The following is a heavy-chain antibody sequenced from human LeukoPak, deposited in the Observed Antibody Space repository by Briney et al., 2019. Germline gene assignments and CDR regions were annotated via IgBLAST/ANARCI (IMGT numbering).Heavy chain of an antibody. D-gene: IGHD6-13*01. Sequence: SETLSLTCTVSGGSISNTNYYWGWIRQPPGKGLEWIGSIYYSGSTYYNPSLKSRDTISVDTSKNQFSLKVSFVTAADTAVYYCARARPWYYFDYWGQGTLVTVSS. CDR3: ARARPWYYFDY. J-gene: IGHJ4*02. CDR2: IYYSGST. CDR1: GGSISNTNYY. V-gene: IGHV4-39*07.